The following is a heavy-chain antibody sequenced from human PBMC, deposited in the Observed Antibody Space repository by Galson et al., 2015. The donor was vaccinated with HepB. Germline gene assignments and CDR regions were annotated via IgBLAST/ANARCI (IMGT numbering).Heavy chain of an antibody. V-gene: IGHV3-48*03. Sequence: SLRLSCAASGFSFSSYEMNWVRQAPGKGLEWVSYISSRGSTKNYADSVEGRFTISRDNTKSSLYLQMNSLRAEDTAVYYCARDSSAASTYDAFDIWGQGTMVTVSS. J-gene: IGHJ3*02. CDR1: GFSFSSYE. CDR2: ISSRGSTK. D-gene: IGHD3-22*01. CDR3: ARDSSAASTYDAFDI.